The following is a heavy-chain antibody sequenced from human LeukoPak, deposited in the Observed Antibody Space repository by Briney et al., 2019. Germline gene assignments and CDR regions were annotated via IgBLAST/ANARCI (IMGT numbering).Heavy chain of an antibody. Sequence: GESLKISCKGSGYSFTSYWISWVRQMPGKGLEWMGKIDPSDSYTNYSPSFQGQVTISADKSTSTAYLQWSSLRASDTAMYYCARRYDSSGYYYRDWGQGTLVTVSS. CDR2: IDPSDSYT. J-gene: IGHJ4*02. CDR3: ARRYDSSGYYYRD. CDR1: GYSFTSYW. D-gene: IGHD3-22*01. V-gene: IGHV5-10-1*04.